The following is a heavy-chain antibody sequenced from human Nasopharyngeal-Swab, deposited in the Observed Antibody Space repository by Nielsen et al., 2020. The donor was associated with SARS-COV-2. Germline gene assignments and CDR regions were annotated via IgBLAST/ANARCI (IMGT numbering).Heavy chain of an antibody. J-gene: IGHJ4*02. V-gene: IGHV3-49*04. CDR2: IRSKAYGGTT. CDR1: GFTFGDYA. D-gene: IGHD5-12*01. Sequence: GESLKISCPASGFTFGDYAMSWVRQAPGKGLEWVGFIRSKAYGGTTEYAASVKGRFTISRDDSKNTLYLQMNSLKTEDTAVYYCTTDSSGYGNYWGQGTLVTVSS. CDR3: TTDSSGYGNY.